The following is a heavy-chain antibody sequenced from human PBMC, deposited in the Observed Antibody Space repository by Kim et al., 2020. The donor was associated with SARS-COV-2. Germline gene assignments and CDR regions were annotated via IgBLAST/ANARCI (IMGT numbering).Heavy chain of an antibody. CDR1: GFTFGDYA. CDR2: IRSNAYGGTT. J-gene: IGHJ6*02. Sequence: GGSLRLSCTASGFTFGDYAMSWVRQAPGKGLEWVGFIRSNAYGGTTEYAASVKGRFTISRDDSKSIAYLQMNSLKTEDTGVYYCTSDQVLPTGGDYFYYYIFGMDVWGQGTTFTVSS. V-gene: IGHV3-49*04. CDR3: TSDQVLPTGGDYFYYYIFGMDV. D-gene: IGHD4-17*01.